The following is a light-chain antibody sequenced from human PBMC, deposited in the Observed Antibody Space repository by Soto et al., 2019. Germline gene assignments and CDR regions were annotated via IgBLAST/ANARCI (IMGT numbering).Light chain of an antibody. CDR1: SSDVGDYNF. V-gene: IGLV2-14*01. J-gene: IGLJ2*01. Sequence: QAVVTQPASVSGSPGQSITISCTGTSSDVGDYNFVSWYQQYPGKAPKLMIYDVSNRPSGVSNRFSGAKSGNTASLTISGLQAEDEADYYCSSYRSSSTQVVFGGGTKLTVL. CDR2: DVS. CDR3: SSYRSSSTQVV.